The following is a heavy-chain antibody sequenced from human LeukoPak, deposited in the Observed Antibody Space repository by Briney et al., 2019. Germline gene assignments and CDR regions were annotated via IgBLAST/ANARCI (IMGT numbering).Heavy chain of an antibody. CDR3: ARNGAPAARYYYGMDV. CDR1: GFTVSSNY. Sequence: GGSLRLSCAASGFTVSSNYMSWVRQAPGKGLEWVSVIYSGGSTYYADSVKGRFTISRHNSKNTLYLQMNSLRAEDTAVYYCARNGAPAARYYYGMDVWGEGATVSVPS. D-gene: IGHD6-13*01. CDR2: IYSGGST. J-gene: IGHJ6*01. V-gene: IGHV3-53*04.